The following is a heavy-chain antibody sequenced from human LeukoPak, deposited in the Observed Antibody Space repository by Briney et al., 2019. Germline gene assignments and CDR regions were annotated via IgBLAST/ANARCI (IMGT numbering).Heavy chain of an antibody. CDR2: ISYDGSNK. V-gene: IGHV3-30*18. CDR1: GFTFSSYG. D-gene: IGHD3-22*01. Sequence: PGGSLRLSCAASGFTFSSYGMHWVRQAPGKGLEWVAVISYDGSNKYYADSVKGRFTISRDNSKNTLYLQMNSLRAEDTAVYYCAKDQKGYYDTSPGGFDYWGQGTLVTVSS. CDR3: AKDQKGYYDTSPGGFDY. J-gene: IGHJ4*02.